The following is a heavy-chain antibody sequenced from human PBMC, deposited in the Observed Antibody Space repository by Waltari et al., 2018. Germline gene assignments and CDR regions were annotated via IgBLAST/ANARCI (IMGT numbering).Heavy chain of an antibody. CDR2: INHSGST. CDR1: GGSFSGYY. CDR3: ATDSGSRGWFDP. V-gene: IGHV4-34*01. J-gene: IGHJ5*02. D-gene: IGHD2-15*01. Sequence: QVQLQQWGAGLLKPSETLSLTCAVYGGSFSGYYWSWIRQPPGKGLEWIGEINHSGSTNYNPSLKSRVTISVDTSKNQFSLKLSSVTAADTAVYYCATDSGSRGWFDPWGQGTLVTVSS.